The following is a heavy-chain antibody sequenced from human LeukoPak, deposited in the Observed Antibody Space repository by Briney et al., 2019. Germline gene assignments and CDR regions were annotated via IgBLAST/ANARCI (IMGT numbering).Heavy chain of an antibody. V-gene: IGHV4-4*07. CDR1: GGSISSYY. J-gene: IGHJ3*02. Sequence: SETLSLTCTVSGGSISSYYWSWIRQPAGKELEWIGRIYTSGSTNYNPSLKSRVTMSVDTSKNQFSLKLSSVTAADTAVYYCARDSKYYYDSSGSNAFDIWGQGTMVTVSS. CDR2: IYTSGST. CDR3: ARDSKYYYDSSGSNAFDI. D-gene: IGHD3-22*01.